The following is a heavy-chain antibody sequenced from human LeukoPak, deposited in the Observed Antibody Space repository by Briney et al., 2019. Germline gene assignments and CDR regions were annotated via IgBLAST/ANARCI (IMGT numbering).Heavy chain of an antibody. Sequence: GASVKVSCKASGYTFTSYDINWVRQATGQGLEWMGWMNPNSGNTGYAQKFQGRVTMTRNTSISTAYMELSSLRSEDTAVYYCASLSSTRGGYAFDIWGQGTMVTVSS. V-gene: IGHV1-8*01. D-gene: IGHD2-2*01. CDR2: MNPNSGNT. CDR3: ASLSSTRGGYAFDI. CDR1: GYTFTSYD. J-gene: IGHJ3*02.